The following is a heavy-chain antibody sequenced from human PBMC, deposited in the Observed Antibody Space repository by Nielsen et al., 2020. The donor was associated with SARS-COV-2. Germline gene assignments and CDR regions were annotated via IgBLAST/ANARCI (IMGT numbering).Heavy chain of an antibody. V-gene: IGHV3-11*05. J-gene: IGHJ3*02. Sequence: GESLKISCAASGFTFSDYYMSWIRQAPGKGLERVSYISSSSSYTNYADSVKGRFTISRDNAKNSLYLQMNSLRAEDTAVYYCARDWGGYCSGGSCYRPGAFDIWGQGTMVTVSS. CDR2: ISSSSSYT. D-gene: IGHD2-15*01. CDR1: GFTFSDYY. CDR3: ARDWGGYCSGGSCYRPGAFDI.